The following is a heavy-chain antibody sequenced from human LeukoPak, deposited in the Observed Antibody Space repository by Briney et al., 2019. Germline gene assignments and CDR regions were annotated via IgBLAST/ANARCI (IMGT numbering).Heavy chain of an antibody. CDR2: ISYSGST. D-gene: IGHD3-10*01. CDR3: ARAAGDSPPYYYYMDV. V-gene: IGHV4-59*01. J-gene: IGHJ6*03. CDR1: ASSISSYY. Sequence: SETLTLTCTVSASSISSYYWSLIRQPPGKGLEWIGYISYSGSTNYSPSLKSRVTITVDTSKNQFSLKLSSVTAADTAVYYCARAAGDSPPYYYYMDVWGKGTTVTVSS.